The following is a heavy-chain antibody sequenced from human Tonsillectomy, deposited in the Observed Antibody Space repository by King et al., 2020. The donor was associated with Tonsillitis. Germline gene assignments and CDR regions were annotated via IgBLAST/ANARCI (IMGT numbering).Heavy chain of an antibody. CDR1: GFTFSDYY. D-gene: IGHD6-19*01. Sequence: VQLVESGGGLVEHGGSLRLSCAASGFTFSDYYMSWVRQAPGKGLEWVSYISSSGGYTNYADSVKGRFTISRDNAKNSLYLQMNSLRAEDTAVYYCARPLFGEQWLVPFDCWGQGTLVTVAS. CDR3: ARPLFGEQWLVPFDC. V-gene: IGHV3-11*06. J-gene: IGHJ4*02. CDR2: ISSSGGYT.